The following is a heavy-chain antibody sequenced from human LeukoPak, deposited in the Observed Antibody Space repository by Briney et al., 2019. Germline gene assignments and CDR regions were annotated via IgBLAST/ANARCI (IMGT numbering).Heavy chain of an antibody. Sequence: PSETLSLTCAVYGGSFSGYYWSWVRQPPGKGLEWIGEINHSRSTNYNPSLKSRVTISVDTSKNQFSLKLSSVTVADTAVYYCARRRYYYDSSGYWNWFDPWGQGTLVTVSS. D-gene: IGHD3-22*01. CDR2: INHSRST. CDR3: ARRRYYYDSSGYWNWFDP. V-gene: IGHV4-34*01. CDR1: GGSFSGYY. J-gene: IGHJ5*02.